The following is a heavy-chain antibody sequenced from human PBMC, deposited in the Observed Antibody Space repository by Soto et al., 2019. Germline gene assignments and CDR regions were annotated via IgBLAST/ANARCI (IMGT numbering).Heavy chain of an antibody. J-gene: IGHJ5*02. Sequence: ASVKVSCKASGYTFTSYYMHRVRQAPGQGLEWMGIINPSGGSTSYAQKFQGRVTMTRDTSTSTVYMELSSLRSEDTAVYYCARDRVLQNWFDPWGQGTLVTVSS. V-gene: IGHV1-46*01. CDR1: GYTFTSYY. D-gene: IGHD3-10*01. CDR3: ARDRVLQNWFDP. CDR2: INPSGGST.